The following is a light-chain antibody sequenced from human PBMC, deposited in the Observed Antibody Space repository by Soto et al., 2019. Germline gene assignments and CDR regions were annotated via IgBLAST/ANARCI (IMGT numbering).Light chain of an antibody. J-gene: IGLJ1*01. CDR2: EVS. Sequence: QSALTQPASVSGSPGQSITISCTGTSSDVGGYNYVAWYQQHPGKAPKLMIYEVSNRPSGVSNRFSGAKAGNTASLTISGLQAEDEADYFCSSYAAISNYVFGTGTKLTVL. CDR1: SSDVGGYNY. CDR3: SSYAAISNYV. V-gene: IGLV2-14*01.